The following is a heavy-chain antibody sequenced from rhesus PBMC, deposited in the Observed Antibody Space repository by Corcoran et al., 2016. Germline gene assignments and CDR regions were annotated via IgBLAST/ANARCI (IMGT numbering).Heavy chain of an antibody. CDR2: ICNGGGNT. CDR1: GFTFSSYG. J-gene: IGHJ4*01. CDR3: ANLAAAGLDY. V-gene: IGHV3S5*01. D-gene: IGHD6-25*01. Sequence: EVQLVESGGGLVQPGGSLRLSCAASGFTFSSYGMSWVRQAPGKGLEGVSYICNGGGNTYYADSVKGRFTISRDNSKNTLSMQMNSLRAEDTAVYYCANLAAAGLDYWGQGVLVTVSS.